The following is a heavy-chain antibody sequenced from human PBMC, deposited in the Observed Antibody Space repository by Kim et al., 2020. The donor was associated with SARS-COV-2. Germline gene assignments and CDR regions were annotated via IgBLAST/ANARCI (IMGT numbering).Heavy chain of an antibody. D-gene: IGHD2-15*01. CDR1: GFTFGTYA. Sequence: GGSLRLSCAASGFTFGTYAMSWVRQAPGKGLEWVSLIGSGGVNTYYADSVKGRFTISSENSKHTLYLQMNSLRAEDMAVYYCAKAYCSSGRACGMDVWG. CDR3: AKAYCSSGRACGMDV. J-gene: IGHJ6*02. CDR2: IGSGGVNT. V-gene: IGHV3-23*01.